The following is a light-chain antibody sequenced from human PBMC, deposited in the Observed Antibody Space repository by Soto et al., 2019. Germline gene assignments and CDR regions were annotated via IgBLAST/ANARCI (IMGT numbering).Light chain of an antibody. J-gene: IGKJ2*01. CDR2: GAS. CDR3: QQGHNWPLT. V-gene: IGKV3-15*01. Sequence: ELVMTQSPATLSVSPGERATLSCRASQSISSDLAWYQQKPGQPPRPLIYGASTRATGVPARFTGSGSGSDFPLTISGLQSEDVAVYYCQQGHNWPLTFGQGTRLEI. CDR1: QSISSD.